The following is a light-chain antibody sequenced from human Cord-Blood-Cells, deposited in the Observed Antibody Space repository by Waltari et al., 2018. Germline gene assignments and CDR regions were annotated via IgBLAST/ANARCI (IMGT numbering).Light chain of an antibody. V-gene: IGLV2-8*01. CDR2: EVS. CDR3: SSYAGSNKV. CDR1: SSDVGGYKY. J-gene: IGLJ3*02. Sequence: QSALTQPPSASGSPGQSVTISCTGTSSDVGGYKYVSWYQQHPGKAPKLMIYEVSKRPSGVPDRFSGSKSGNTASLTVSGLQAEDEADYYCSSYAGSNKVFGGGTKLTVI.